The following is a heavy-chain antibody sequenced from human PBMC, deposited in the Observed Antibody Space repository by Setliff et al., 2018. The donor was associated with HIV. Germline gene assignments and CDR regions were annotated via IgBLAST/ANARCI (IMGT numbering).Heavy chain of an antibody. CDR2: INLNSGGT. D-gene: IGHD6-19*01. V-gene: IGHV1-2*02. J-gene: IGHJ4*02. CDR1: GYTFTAYH. Sequence: ASVKVSCKSSGYTFTAYHMHWVRQAPGQGLEWMGWINLNSGGTSYAQKFQGRVTMTRDTSINTGYMELSRLRSDDTAVYYCASAVAGTPFDYWGQGALVTVSS. CDR3: ASAVAGTPFDY.